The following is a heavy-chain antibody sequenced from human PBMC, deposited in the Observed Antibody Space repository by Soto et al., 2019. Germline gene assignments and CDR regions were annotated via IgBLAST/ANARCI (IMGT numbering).Heavy chain of an antibody. V-gene: IGHV3-33*01. CDR2: IWNDGSNK. J-gene: IGHJ6*02. Sequence: QVQLVESGGGVVQPGRSLRLSCAASGFTFSSYGMHWVRQAPGKGLEWVSVIWNDGSNKYYADSVKGRFTISRDKSKNMRDLEMNSLSCEERAVYYGATKNHYHYGMDVWGQGTTVTVSS. CDR3: ATKNHYHYGMDV. CDR1: GFTFSSYG.